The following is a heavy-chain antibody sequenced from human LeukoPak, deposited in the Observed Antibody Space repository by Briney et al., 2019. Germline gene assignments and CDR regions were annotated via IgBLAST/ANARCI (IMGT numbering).Heavy chain of an antibody. D-gene: IGHD3-10*01. CDR2: ISGSGGNT. Sequence: GGSLRLSCAASGFTFSSYAMSWVRQAPGKGLEWVSGISGSGGNTYYADSVKGRFTVSRDNSKNTLYPQMNSLRAEDTAVYYCAKETFYYGSGSFMGYWGQGTLVTVSS. CDR1: GFTFSSYA. CDR3: AKETFYYGSGSFMGY. J-gene: IGHJ4*02. V-gene: IGHV3-23*01.